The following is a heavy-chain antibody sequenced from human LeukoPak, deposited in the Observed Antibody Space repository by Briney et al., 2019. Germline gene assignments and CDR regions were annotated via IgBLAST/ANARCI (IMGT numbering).Heavy chain of an antibody. CDR1: GYTFTRYD. CDR2: INPSGGST. CDR3: ARDLHHRGYYDTSGPYGI. V-gene: IGHV1-46*01. Sequence: ASVKVSCKASGYTFTRYDMHWVRQAPGQGLEWMGIINPSGGSTSYAQKFQGRVTIARDLFTSTVYMEPSSLSPEDTALYYSARDLHHRGYYDTSGPYGIWGQGTMVTVSS. D-gene: IGHD3-22*01. J-gene: IGHJ3*02.